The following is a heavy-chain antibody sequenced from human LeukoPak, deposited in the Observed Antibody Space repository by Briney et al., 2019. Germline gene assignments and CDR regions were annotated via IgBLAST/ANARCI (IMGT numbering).Heavy chain of an antibody. V-gene: IGHV3-21*01. CDR2: ISSSSSYI. CDR3: ARDARDWNWFDP. J-gene: IGHJ5*02. Sequence: GGSLRLSCAASGFTFSSYSMNWVRQAPGKGLEWVSSISSSSSYIYYADSVKGRFTISRDNAKNSLYLQMNSLRAEDTAVYYCARDARDWNWFDPWGQGTLVTVSS. CDR1: GFTFSSYS. D-gene: IGHD3/OR15-3a*01.